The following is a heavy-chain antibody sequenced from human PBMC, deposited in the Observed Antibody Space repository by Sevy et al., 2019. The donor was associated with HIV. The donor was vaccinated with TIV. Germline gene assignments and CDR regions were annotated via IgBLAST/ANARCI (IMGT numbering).Heavy chain of an antibody. CDR1: GFTFSSYG. V-gene: IGHV3-33*01. J-gene: IGHJ4*02. CDR3: ARDRYSYGFLIDY. CDR2: IWYDGSNK. Sequence: GGSVRLSCAASGFTFSSYGMHWVRQAPGKGLEWVAVIWYDGSNKYYADSVKGRFTISRDNSKNTLYLQMNSLRAEDTAVYYCARDRYSYGFLIDYWGQGTLVTVSS. D-gene: IGHD5-18*01.